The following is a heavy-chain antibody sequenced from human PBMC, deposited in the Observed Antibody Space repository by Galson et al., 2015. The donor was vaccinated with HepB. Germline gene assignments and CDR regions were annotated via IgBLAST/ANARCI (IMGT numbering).Heavy chain of an antibody. CDR1: GFTFSYYA. Sequence: SLRLSCAASGFTFSYYAMSWVRQAPGKGLEWISAITPSGDNTYSADSMKGRFFISRDNSQNTLFLQMNSLRADGTAIYFCAKVFPEKTDGWYRQARYYFDSWGQGTRVTVSS. J-gene: IGHJ4*02. CDR2: ITPSGDNT. CDR3: AKVFPEKTDGWYRQARYYFDS. V-gene: IGHV3-23*01. D-gene: IGHD6-19*01.